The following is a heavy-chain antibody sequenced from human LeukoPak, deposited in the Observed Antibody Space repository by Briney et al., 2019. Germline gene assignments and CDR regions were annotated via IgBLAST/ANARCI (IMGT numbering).Heavy chain of an antibody. CDR3: ARANFLYCSSSTCLFDY. CDR2: INPNDGDT. Sequence: ASVKVSCKASGYTFTDYYMHWVRQAPGQGFEWMGWINPNDGDTNYAQKFQGRVTMTRDTSISTAHMELSRLRSDDMAVYYCARANFLYCSSSTCLFDYWGQGTLVTVSS. CDR1: GYTFTDYY. D-gene: IGHD2-2*01. V-gene: IGHV1-2*02. J-gene: IGHJ4*02.